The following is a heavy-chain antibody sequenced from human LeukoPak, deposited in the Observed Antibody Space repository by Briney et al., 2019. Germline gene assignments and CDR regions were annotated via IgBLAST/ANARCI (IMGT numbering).Heavy chain of an antibody. CDR1: GFTFSTYA. CDR3: AKDQYYTVIA. Sequence: GGSLRLSCAASGFTFSTYAMNWVRQAPGKGLEWVSTITSGASTYYADSVKGRFTISRDNSKNTLYLQMSSLRAVDTAVYYCAKDQYYTVIAWGQGTLVTVSS. D-gene: IGHD3-22*01. V-gene: IGHV3-23*01. CDR2: ITSGAST. J-gene: IGHJ5*02.